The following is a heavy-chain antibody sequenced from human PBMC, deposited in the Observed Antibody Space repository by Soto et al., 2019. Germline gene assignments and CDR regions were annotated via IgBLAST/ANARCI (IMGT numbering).Heavy chain of an antibody. CDR1: GFSLSSSGVA. Sequence: QITLKESGPTLVKPTQTLTLTFTFSGFSLSSSGVAVDWVRQPPGKALEWLALIYWDDDKRYSPSLKSRLTITNDTSKNQVVHTLTNMDPVDTATYYCVPNSYSGGAGYWGQGTLVTVSS. CDR3: VPNSYSGGAGY. CDR2: IYWDDDK. J-gene: IGHJ4*02. V-gene: IGHV2-5*02. D-gene: IGHD6-25*01.